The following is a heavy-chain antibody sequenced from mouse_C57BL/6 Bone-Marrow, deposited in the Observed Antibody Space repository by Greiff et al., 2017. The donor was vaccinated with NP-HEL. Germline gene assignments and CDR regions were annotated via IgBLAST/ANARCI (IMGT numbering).Heavy chain of an antibody. D-gene: IGHD2-4*01. CDR3: ARHMPYDYDRGAMDY. CDR2: ISNGGGST. Sequence: DVHLVESGGGLVQPGGSLKLSCAASGFTFSDYYMYWVRQTPEKRLEWVAYISNGGGSTYYPDTVKGRFTISRDTAKNTLYLEMSRLKSENTAMYYCARHMPYDYDRGAMDYWGQGTSVTASS. CDR1: GFTFSDYY. V-gene: IGHV5-12*01. J-gene: IGHJ4*01.